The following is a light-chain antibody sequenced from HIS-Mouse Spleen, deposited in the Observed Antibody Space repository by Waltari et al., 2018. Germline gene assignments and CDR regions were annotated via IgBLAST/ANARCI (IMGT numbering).Light chain of an antibody. CDR3: QQRSNWPT. CDR2: DAS. J-gene: IGKJ4*01. Sequence: EIVLTQSPATLSLSPRERATLSCRASQSVSSYLAWYQQKPGQAPRLLIYDASNRATGIPARFSGSGSRTDFTLTISSLEPEEFAVYYCQQRSNWPTFGGGTKVEIK. CDR1: QSVSSY. V-gene: IGKV3-11*01.